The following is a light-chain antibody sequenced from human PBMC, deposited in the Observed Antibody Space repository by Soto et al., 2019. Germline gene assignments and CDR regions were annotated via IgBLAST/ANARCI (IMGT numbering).Light chain of an antibody. CDR2: RNI. Sequence: QSVLTQPPSASGTPGQRVTISCSGSSSNIGSNYIYWYQHLPGTAPKLLIYRNIQRPSGVPVRISGSKSGTSASLAISGLQSEDEDDDDCATWDDSLSGEVFGGGTKLTVL. J-gene: IGLJ3*02. CDR3: ATWDDSLSGEV. V-gene: IGLV1-47*01. CDR1: SSNIGSNY.